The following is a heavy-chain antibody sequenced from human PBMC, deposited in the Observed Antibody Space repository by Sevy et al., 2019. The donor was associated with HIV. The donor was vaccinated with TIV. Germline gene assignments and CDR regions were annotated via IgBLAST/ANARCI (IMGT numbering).Heavy chain of an antibody. CDR3: AKGRWNELRFLEWFQPFDY. CDR1: GFTFSSYA. Sequence: GGSLRLSCAASGFTFSSYAMSWVRQAPGKGLEWVSAISGSGGSTYYADSVKGRFTISRDNSKNTLYLQMNSLRAEDTAVYYCAKGRWNELRFLEWFQPFDYWGQGTLVTVSS. CDR2: ISGSGGST. V-gene: IGHV3-23*01. J-gene: IGHJ4*02. D-gene: IGHD3-3*01.